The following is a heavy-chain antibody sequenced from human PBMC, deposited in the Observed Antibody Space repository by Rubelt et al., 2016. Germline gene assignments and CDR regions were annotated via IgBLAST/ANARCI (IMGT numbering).Heavy chain of an antibody. D-gene: IGHD3-16*01. V-gene: IGHV4-39*07. CDR2: VYYSGST. CDR1: GGSISRSSYY. J-gene: IGHJ4*02. Sequence: QLQLQESGPGLVKPSETLSLTCTVSGGSISRSSYYWGWIRQPPGKVLEWIGSVYYSGSTNYNPSFKTRVTISVDKSKNQFSLSVVSVTAADTAEYYGARGSGDVWGGWGQGTLVIVSS. CDR3: ARGSGDVWGG.